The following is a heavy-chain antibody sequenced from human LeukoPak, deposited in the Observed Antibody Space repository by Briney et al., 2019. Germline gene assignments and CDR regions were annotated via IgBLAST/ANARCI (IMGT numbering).Heavy chain of an antibody. CDR2: ISWNSGSI. J-gene: IGHJ6*03. CDR3: AKGLGYYYYMDV. V-gene: IGHV3-9*01. Sequence: GRSLRLSCAASGFTFDDYAMHWVRQAPGKGLEWVSGISWNSGSIGYADSVKGRFTVSRDNAKNTLYLQINSLRADDTAVYYCAKGLGYYYYMDVWGKGTTVTVSS. CDR1: GFTFDDYA.